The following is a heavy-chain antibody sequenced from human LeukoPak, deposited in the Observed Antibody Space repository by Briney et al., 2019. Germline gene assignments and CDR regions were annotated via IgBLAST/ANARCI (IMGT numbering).Heavy chain of an antibody. V-gene: IGHV1-46*01. D-gene: IGHD3-10*01. Sequence: ASVKVSCKASGYTFTNHYMHWVRQAPGQGLEWMGKINPGGGGTTYAQKVKGRVTMTRDKSTSTVYMELSSLRSEDTAMYYCAVLLRTLQLLDFWGQGTLVTVAS. J-gene: IGHJ4*02. CDR2: INPGGGGT. CDR1: GYTFTNHY. CDR3: AVLLRTLQLLDF.